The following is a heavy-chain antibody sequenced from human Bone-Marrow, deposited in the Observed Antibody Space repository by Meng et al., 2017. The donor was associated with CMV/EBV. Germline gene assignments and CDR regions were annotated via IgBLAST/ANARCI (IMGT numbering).Heavy chain of an antibody. J-gene: IGHJ6*02. D-gene: IGHD1-7*01. CDR2: TYYSGST. CDR1: GGSVSSGSYY. Sequence: SETLSLTCTVSGGSVSSGSYYWSWIRQPPGKGLEWIGYTYYSGSTNYNPSLKSRVTISVDTSKNQFSLKLSSVTAADTAVYYCGWTGTANYYYYGMDVWGQGTTVTVSS. V-gene: IGHV4-61*01. CDR3: GWTGTANYYYYGMDV.